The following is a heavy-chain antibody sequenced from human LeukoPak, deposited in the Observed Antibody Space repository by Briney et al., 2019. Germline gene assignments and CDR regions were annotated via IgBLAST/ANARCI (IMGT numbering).Heavy chain of an antibody. CDR3: AKGGGYYDSGSYPFDP. CDR1: GFTFSSYA. CDR2: ISGSGGST. Sequence: GGSLRLSCAASGFTFSSYAMSWVRQAPGKGLEWVSAISGSGGSTYYADSVKGRFTISRDNSKNTLYLQMNSLRAEDTAVYYCAKGGGYYDSGSYPFDPWGQGTLVTVSS. J-gene: IGHJ5*02. V-gene: IGHV3-23*01. D-gene: IGHD3-10*01.